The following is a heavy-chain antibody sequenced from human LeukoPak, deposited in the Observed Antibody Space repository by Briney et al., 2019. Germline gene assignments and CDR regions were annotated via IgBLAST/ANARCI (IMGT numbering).Heavy chain of an antibody. Sequence: GESLKISCKGSGYSFTSYWIGWVRQMPGKGLEWMGIIYPGDSDTRYSPSFQGQVTISADKSISTAYLQWSSLKASDTTMYYCARRYYGSGSYYNWFDPWGQGTLVTVSS. CDR3: ARRYYGSGSYYNWFDP. D-gene: IGHD3-10*01. J-gene: IGHJ5*02. V-gene: IGHV5-51*01. CDR2: IYPGDSDT. CDR1: GYSFTSYW.